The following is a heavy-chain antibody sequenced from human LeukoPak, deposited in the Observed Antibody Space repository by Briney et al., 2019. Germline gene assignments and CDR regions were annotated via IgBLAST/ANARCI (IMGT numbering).Heavy chain of an antibody. Sequence: GESLKISCQGSGFNFIDYWIGWVRQLPGKGLEWMGIIYPGDSDTRYSPSFQGQVTISADRSINTAYLQWSSLRASDTAMYYCAREYYGSGDFWGQGTLVTVSS. CDR2: IYPGDSDT. D-gene: IGHD3-10*01. J-gene: IGHJ4*02. V-gene: IGHV5-51*01. CDR1: GFNFIDYW. CDR3: AREYYGSGDF.